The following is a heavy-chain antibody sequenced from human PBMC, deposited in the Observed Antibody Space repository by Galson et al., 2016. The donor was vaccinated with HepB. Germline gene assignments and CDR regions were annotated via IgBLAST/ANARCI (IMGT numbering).Heavy chain of an antibody. CDR3: ARELLGYCTSTTCSLTGGMDV. D-gene: IGHD2-2*01. J-gene: IGHJ6*02. V-gene: IGHV3-21*01. CDR2: IISSSTYI. CDR1: GFTFSSYS. Sequence: SLRLSCAASGFTFSSYSMNWVRQAPGKGLEWVSSIISSSTYIHYADSVKGRFTISRDSAKNSLYLQMKSLRAEDTAVYYCARELLGYCTSTTCSLTGGMDVWGQGTTVTVSS.